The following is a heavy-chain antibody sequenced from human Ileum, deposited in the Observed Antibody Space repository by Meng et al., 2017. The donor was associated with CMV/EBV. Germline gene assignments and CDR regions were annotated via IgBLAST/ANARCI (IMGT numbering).Heavy chain of an antibody. CDR2: ITWNGGRT. CDR3: AKDVSAGFGGGLDY. J-gene: IGHJ4*02. Sequence: GGPLRPSCAASGFTFDDYSMPWARQAPGKGLEWVSLITWNGGRTSYTDSVKGRFTISRDNSKNFLYLQMNSLKPDDTAFYYCAKDVSAGFGGGLDYWGQGTLVTVSS. D-gene: IGHD3-16*01. V-gene: IGHV3-43*01. CDR1: GFTFDDYS.